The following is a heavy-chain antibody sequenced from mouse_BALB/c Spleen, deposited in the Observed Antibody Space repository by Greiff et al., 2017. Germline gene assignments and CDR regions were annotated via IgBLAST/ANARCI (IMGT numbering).Heavy chain of an antibody. Sequence: QVQLQQSGAELVKPGASVKLSCKASGYTFTSYYMYWVKQRPGQGLEWIGEINPSNGGTNFNEKFKSKATLTVDKSSSTAYMQLSSLTSEDSAVYYCTREGISTTMYYFDYWGQGTTLTVSS. V-gene: IGHV1S81*02. CDR3: TREGISTTMYYFDY. J-gene: IGHJ2*01. CDR2: INPSNGGT. CDR1: GYTFTSYY. D-gene: IGHD2-1*01.